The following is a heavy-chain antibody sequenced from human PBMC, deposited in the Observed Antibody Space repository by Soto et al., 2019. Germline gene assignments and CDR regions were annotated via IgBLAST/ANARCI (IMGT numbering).Heavy chain of an antibody. CDR2: ISPMFGTS. V-gene: IGHV1-69*13. CDR1: GGTFSIYT. D-gene: IGHD3-10*01. Sequence: GASVKLSCKASGGTFSIYTISWVRQAPGQGLEWMGGISPMFGTSNYAQTFQGRVTITADESTSTAYMELSGLRSDDTAVYYCARGGEEWDAFDIWGQGTMVTVSS. J-gene: IGHJ3*02. CDR3: ARGGEEWDAFDI.